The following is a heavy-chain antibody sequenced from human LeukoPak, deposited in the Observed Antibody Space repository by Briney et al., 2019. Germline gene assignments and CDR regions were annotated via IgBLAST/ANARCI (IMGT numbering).Heavy chain of an antibody. Sequence: ASVKVSCKASGYTFTGYYMHWVRQAPGQGLEWMGWINPNSGGTNCAQKFQGWVTMTRDTSISTAYMELSRLRSDDTAVYYCARESNYRGFDPWGQGTLVTVSS. CDR1: GYTFTGYY. V-gene: IGHV1-2*04. CDR2: INPNSGGT. CDR3: ARESNYRGFDP. D-gene: IGHD4-11*01. J-gene: IGHJ5*02.